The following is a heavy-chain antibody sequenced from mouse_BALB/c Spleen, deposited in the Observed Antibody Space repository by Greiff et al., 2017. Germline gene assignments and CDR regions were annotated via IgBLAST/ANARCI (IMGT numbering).Heavy chain of an antibody. CDR2: INSDSGST. J-gene: IGHJ2*01. CDR1: EYAFPSHA. Sequence: EVQLVESGAGLVQPGESLKLSCESTEYAFPSHAMSWVRKTPEKRLELVAGINSDSGSTYYPDTMERRFTISRDNTKNILYLQMSSLRSEDTALYYCERRGEFDYWGQGTTVTVSS. V-gene: IGHV5-2*01. CDR3: ERRGEFDY.